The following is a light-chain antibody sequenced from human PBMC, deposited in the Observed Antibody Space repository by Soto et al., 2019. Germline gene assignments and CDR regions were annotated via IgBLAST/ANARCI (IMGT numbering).Light chain of an antibody. CDR3: QQYNTYSFT. V-gene: IGKV3-15*01. CDR2: AAS. CDR1: QSISID. Sequence: EIVMTQSPATLSVSPGERATLSCRASQSISIDLAWYQQTPGQAPRLLIYAASTLESGVPSRFSGSESGTEFTLTISSLQPDDFATYYCQQYNTYSFTFGGGTKVDI. J-gene: IGKJ4*01.